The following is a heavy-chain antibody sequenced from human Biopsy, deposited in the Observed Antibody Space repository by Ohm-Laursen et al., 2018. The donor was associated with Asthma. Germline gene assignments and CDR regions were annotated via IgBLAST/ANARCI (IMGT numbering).Heavy chain of an antibody. D-gene: IGHD6-13*01. CDR3: VRATSTWSQSGPHYFDH. J-gene: IGHJ4*02. CDR2: VHSTGST. Sequence: SDTLSLTCTVSPGSINDYYWNWIRQFPGKGLEWIGYVHSTGSTRFNPFLKSRLTISVDTSVDQVSLKLTSVTAADTAVYYCVRATSTWSQSGPHYFDHWGQGTLVTVSS. V-gene: IGHV4-59*07. CDR1: PGSINDYY.